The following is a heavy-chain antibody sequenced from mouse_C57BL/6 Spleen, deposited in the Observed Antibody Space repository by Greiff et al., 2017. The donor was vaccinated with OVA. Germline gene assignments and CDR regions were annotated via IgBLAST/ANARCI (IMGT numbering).Heavy chain of an antibody. CDR3: ASHDYDEENYFDY. CDR2: INPSSGYT. V-gene: IGHV1-7*01. CDR1: GYTFTSYW. Sequence: VQLQQSGAELAKPGASVKLSCKASGYTFTSYWMHWVKQRPGQGLEWIGYINPSSGYTKYNQKFKDKATLTADKSSSTAYMQLSSLTYEDSAVYYCASHDYDEENYFDYWGQGTTLTVSS. D-gene: IGHD2-4*01. J-gene: IGHJ2*01.